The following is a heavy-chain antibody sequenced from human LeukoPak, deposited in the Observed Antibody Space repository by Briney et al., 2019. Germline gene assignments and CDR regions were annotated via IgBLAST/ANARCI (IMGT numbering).Heavy chain of an antibody. J-gene: IGHJ4*02. CDR1: GGSISGSSYY. D-gene: IGHD6-13*01. Sequence: PSETLSLTCTVSGGSISGSSYYWGWIRQPPGKGLEWIGSIYYSGSTYYNPSLKSRVTISVDTSKNQFSLKLSSVTAADTAVYYCASDSSSWYDLDYWGQGTLVTVSS. CDR3: ASDSSSWYDLDY. V-gene: IGHV4-39*07. CDR2: IYYSGST.